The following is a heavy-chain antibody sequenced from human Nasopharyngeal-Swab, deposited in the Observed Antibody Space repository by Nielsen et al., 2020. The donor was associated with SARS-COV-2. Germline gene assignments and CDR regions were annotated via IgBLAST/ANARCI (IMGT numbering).Heavy chain of an antibody. CDR2: IYYSGST. Sequence: SETLSLTCTVSGGSISRYYWSWIRQLPGKGLEWIGYIYYSGSTNYNPSLKSRVTISVDTSKNQFSLKLSSVTAADTAVYYCAREDDTPLRGWFDPWGQGTLVTVSS. CDR1: GGSISRYY. CDR3: AREDDTPLRGWFDP. D-gene: IGHD2-15*01. V-gene: IGHV4-59*01. J-gene: IGHJ5*02.